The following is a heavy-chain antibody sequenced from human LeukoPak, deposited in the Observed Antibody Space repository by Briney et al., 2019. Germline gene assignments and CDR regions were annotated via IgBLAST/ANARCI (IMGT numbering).Heavy chain of an antibody. CDR2: MSYSGST. CDR1: GGSISSSSYF. J-gene: IGHJ4*02. Sequence: SETLSLTCTVSGGSISSSSYFWGWIRQPPGKGQEWVGSMSYSGSTYYNPSLKSRVTISVDTSKNQFSLKLSSVTAADTAVYYCARRSSSQPPNYWGQGTLVTVSS. V-gene: IGHV4-39*01. CDR3: ARRSSSQPPNY. D-gene: IGHD6-13*01.